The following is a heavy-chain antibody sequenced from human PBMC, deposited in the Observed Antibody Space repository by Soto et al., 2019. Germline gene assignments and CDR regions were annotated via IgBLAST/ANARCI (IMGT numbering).Heavy chain of an antibody. CDR3: AKDSGLPDFGIVMHAFDV. D-gene: IGHD3-3*01. CDR1: GFTFSSYW. V-gene: IGHV3-7*03. CDR2: IKQDGSEK. J-gene: IGHJ3*01. Sequence: GSLRLSCAASGFTFSSYWMSWVRQAPGKGLEWVANIKQDGSEKYYVDSVKGRFTISRDNAKNSLYLQMNSLRAEDTALYYCAKDSGLPDFGIVMHAFDVWGQGTMVTVSS.